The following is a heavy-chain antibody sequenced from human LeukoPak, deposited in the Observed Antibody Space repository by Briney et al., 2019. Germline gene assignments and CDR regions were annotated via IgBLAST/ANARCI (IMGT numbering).Heavy chain of an antibody. D-gene: IGHD5-12*01. CDR2: INHSGST. CDR3: ARRRLGGYSGYDR. J-gene: IGHJ4*02. Sequence: SETLSLTCAVYGGSLSGYYWSWIRQPPGKGLEWIGEINHSGSTNYNPSLKSRVTISVDTSKNQFSLKLSSVTAADTAVYYCARRRLGGYSGYDRWGQGTLVTVSS. V-gene: IGHV4-34*01. CDR1: GGSLSGYY.